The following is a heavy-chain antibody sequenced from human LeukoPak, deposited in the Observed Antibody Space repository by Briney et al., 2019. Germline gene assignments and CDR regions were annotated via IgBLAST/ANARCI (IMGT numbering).Heavy chain of an antibody. J-gene: IGHJ3*01. CDR1: GFTFSSYG. CDR3: ARDQIRYSNSPEALDL. D-gene: IGHD5-18*01. Sequence: PGGSLRLSCAASGFTFSSYGMHWVRQAPGKGLEWVAGLSSDGTNKYYADSVQGRFTISRDTSKNTLYLLMNSLRGEDTAVYYCARDQIRYSNSPEALDLWGQGTLVSVSS. V-gene: IGHV3-30*19. CDR2: LSSDGTNK.